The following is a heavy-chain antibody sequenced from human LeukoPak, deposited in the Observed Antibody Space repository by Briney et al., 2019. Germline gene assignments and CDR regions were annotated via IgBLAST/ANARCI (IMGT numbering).Heavy chain of an antibody. CDR3: ARQAYCGGDCYLYGMDV. CDR1: GYSFTSYW. CDR2: IYPGDSDT. Sequence: GESLQISCKGSGYSFTSYWIGWVRQMPGKGLEWMGIIYPGDSDTRYSPSFQGQVTISADKSISTAYLQWSSLKASDTAMYYCARQAYCGGDCYLYGMDVWGQGTTVTVSS. D-gene: IGHD2-21*02. J-gene: IGHJ6*02. V-gene: IGHV5-51*01.